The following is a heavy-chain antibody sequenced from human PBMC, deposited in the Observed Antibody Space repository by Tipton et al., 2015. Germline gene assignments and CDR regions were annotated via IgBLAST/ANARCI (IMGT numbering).Heavy chain of an antibody. D-gene: IGHD3-10*01. J-gene: IGHJ4*02. CDR3: ARVGSGSHWGYFDY. CDR2: IYHSGST. Sequence: TLSLTCGVSGYPINSDYYWGWIRQPPGKGLEWIANIYHSGSTYYNPPLKSRVTISVDASKNQFSLKLRSVTAADTAVYYCARVGSGSHWGYFDYWGQGTMVTVSS. V-gene: IGHV4-38-2*01. CDR1: GYPINSDYY.